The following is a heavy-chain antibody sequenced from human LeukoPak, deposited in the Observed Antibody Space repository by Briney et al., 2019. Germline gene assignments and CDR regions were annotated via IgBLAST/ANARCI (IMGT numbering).Heavy chain of an antibody. CDR1: GCTFSSYH. Sequence: GGSLRLSCAASGCTFSSYHMTWVRQAPGKGLEWISYISIFSSTIYYADSVQGRFTISRDDAKYSVYLQMNSLTSDDTAVYYCARTHERALDHWGQGTLVAVSS. CDR3: ARTHERALDH. CDR2: ISIFSSTI. V-gene: IGHV3-48*01. J-gene: IGHJ4*02.